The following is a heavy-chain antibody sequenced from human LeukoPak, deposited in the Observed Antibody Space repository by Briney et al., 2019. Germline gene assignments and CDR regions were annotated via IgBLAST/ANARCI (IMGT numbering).Heavy chain of an antibody. V-gene: IGHV4-38-2*01. CDR3: ARRVHAFDI. D-gene: IGHD6-6*01. J-gene: IGHJ3*02. Sequence: SGTLSLTCAVSGYSISSGYYWGWIRQPPGKGLEWIGSIYHSVATYYNPSLKSRLTISVDTSKNQFSLKLSSVTAADTAVYYCARRVHAFDIWGQGTMVTVSS. CDR2: IYHSVAT. CDR1: GYSISSGYY.